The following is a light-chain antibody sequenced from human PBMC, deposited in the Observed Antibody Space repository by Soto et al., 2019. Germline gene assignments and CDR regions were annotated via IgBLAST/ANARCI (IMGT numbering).Light chain of an antibody. CDR1: SGHSNYA. CDR3: QTWDIGIHV. J-gene: IGLJ1*01. V-gene: IGLV4-69*01. Sequence: QSVLTQSPSASASLGASVKLTCTLSSGHSNYAVAWLQQQPEKGPRYLMKINSDGRHSKGDGIPDRFSGSSSGAARYLTSSSLQSEDEDDYSCQTWDIGIHVFGTGTKLTVL. CDR2: INSDGRH.